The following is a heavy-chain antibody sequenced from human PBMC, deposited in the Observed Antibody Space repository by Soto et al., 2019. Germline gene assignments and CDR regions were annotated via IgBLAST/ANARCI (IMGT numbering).Heavy chain of an antibody. J-gene: IGHJ4*02. CDR1: GGSISSSSYF. CDR3: ARRYGWLYFDY. CDR2: ISYSGST. Sequence: SETLSLTCTASGGSISSSSYFWGWIRQPPGKGLEWIASISYSGSTYYSLSLKSRVTISVDTSKNQFSLKLTSVTAADTALYYCARRYGWLYFDYWGQGSLVTVSS. V-gene: IGHV4-39*01. D-gene: IGHD6-19*01.